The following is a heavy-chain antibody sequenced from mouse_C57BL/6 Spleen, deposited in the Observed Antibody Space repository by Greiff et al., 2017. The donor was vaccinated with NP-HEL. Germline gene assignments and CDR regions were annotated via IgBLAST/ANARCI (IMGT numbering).Heavy chain of an antibody. J-gene: IGHJ4*01. CDR2: IHPNSGST. Sequence: VQLQQSGAELVKPGASVKLSCKASGYTFTSYWMHWVKQRPGQGLEWIGMIHPNSGSTNYNEKFKSKATLTVDKSSSTAYMQLSSLTSEDSAVYYCARSRGNYDYAMDYWGQGTSVTVSS. D-gene: IGHD2-1*01. CDR3: ARSRGNYDYAMDY. V-gene: IGHV1-64*01. CDR1: GYTFTSYW.